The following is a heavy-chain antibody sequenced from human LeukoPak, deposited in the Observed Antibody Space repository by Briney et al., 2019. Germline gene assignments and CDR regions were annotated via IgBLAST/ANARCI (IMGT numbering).Heavy chain of an antibody. CDR3: ARAGGSYYFDY. J-gene: IGHJ4*02. V-gene: IGHV3-23*01. CDR2: ISGSGGST. Sequence: GGSLSLSFAASGFTFSSYAMSWVRQAPGKGLEWVSAISGSGGSTYYADSVKGRFTISRDNSKNTLYLQMNSLRAEDTAVYYCARAGGSYYFDYWGQGTLVTVSS. CDR1: GFTFSSYA. D-gene: IGHD1-26*01.